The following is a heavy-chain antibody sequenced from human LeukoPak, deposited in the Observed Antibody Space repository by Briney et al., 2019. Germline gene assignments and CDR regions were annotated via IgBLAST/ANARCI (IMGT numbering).Heavy chain of an antibody. CDR1: GFSFSGYG. D-gene: IGHD1-26*01. Sequence: GGSLRLSCTASGFSFSGYGMHWVRQAPGKGLEWLAVISHDASDEYYADSVKGRFTISRDNAKNMIYLQMISLRAEDTAVYYCVKALVGQTSGYWGQGTRVTVSS. CDR2: ISHDASDE. J-gene: IGHJ4*02. V-gene: IGHV3-30*18. CDR3: VKALVGQTSGY.